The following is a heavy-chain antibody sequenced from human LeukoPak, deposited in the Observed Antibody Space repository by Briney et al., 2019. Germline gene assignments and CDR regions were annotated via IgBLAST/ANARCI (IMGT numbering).Heavy chain of an antibody. CDR2: IYYSGST. CDR3: ARDHRDSNYGYNYYYMDV. Sequence: SQTLSLTCAVSGGSISSGGYYWSWIRQHPGKGLEWIGYIYYSGSTYYNPSLKSRVTISVDTSKNQFSLKLSSVTAADTAVYYCARDHRDSNYGYNYYYMDVWGKGTTVTVSS. D-gene: IGHD4-11*01. J-gene: IGHJ6*03. V-gene: IGHV4-31*11. CDR1: GGSISSGGYY.